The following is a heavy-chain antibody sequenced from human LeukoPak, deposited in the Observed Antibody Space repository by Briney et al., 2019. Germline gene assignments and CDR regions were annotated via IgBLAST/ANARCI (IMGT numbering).Heavy chain of an antibody. CDR1: GGSISSSSYY. CDR2: IYYTGSA. Sequence: SETLSLTCTVSGGSISSSSYYWGWIRQPPGKGLEWIGSIYYTGSAYYNPSLKSRVTMSVDTSKNQFSLRMSSVTAADTAVYSCARHPERYSYFDYWGQGTLVTVSS. J-gene: IGHJ4*02. D-gene: IGHD5-18*01. V-gene: IGHV4-39*01. CDR3: ARHPERYSYFDY.